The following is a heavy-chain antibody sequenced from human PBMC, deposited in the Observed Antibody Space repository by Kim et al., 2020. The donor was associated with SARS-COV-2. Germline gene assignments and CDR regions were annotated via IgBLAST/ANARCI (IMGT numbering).Heavy chain of an antibody. D-gene: IGHD2-15*01. J-gene: IGHJ6*02. V-gene: IGHV3-74*01. Sequence: GGSLRLSCAASGFTFSSYWMHWVRQAPGKGLVWVSRINSDGSSTSYADSVKGRFTISRDNAKNTLYLQMNSLRAEDTAVYYCARVPHRRYCSGGSCYSRDTGMDVWGQGTTVTVSS. CDR1: GFTFSSYW. CDR2: INSDGSST. CDR3: ARVPHRRYCSGGSCYSRDTGMDV.